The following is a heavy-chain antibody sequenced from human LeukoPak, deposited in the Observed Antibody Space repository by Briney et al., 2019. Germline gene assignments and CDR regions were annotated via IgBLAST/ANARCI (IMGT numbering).Heavy chain of an antibody. V-gene: IGHV1-2*02. CDR3: ARTYYYDSSGPVTDY. CDR1: GYTFTGYY. Sequence: ASVKVSCKASGYTFTGYYMHSVRQAPGQGLEWMGWINPNSGGTNYAQKFQGRVTMTRDTSISTAYMELSRLRSDDTAVYYCARTYYYDSSGPVTDYWGQGTLVTVSS. J-gene: IGHJ4*02. CDR2: INPNSGGT. D-gene: IGHD3-22*01.